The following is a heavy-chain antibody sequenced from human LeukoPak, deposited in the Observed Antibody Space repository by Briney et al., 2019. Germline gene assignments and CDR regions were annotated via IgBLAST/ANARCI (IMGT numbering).Heavy chain of an antibody. D-gene: IGHD3-10*01. CDR2: IYYSGST. Sequence: SETLSLTCTVSGGSISSSSYYWGWIRQPPGKGLEWIGSIYYSGSTCYNPSLKSRVTISVDTSKNQFSLKLSSVTAADTAVYYCAKDPTYDSGTYPAYFDYWGQGTLVTVSS. J-gene: IGHJ4*02. CDR1: GGSISSSSYY. V-gene: IGHV4-39*07. CDR3: AKDPTYDSGTYPAYFDY.